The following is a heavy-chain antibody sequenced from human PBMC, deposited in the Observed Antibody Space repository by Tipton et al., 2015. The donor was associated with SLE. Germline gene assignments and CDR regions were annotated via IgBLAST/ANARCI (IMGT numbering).Heavy chain of an antibody. D-gene: IGHD5-12*01. Sequence: LSLTCAASGFTFSSYVIHWVRQAPGKGLEWVPLIRYDGSDLYYADSVRGRFTISRDNSKDTVYLQMNSLRAEDTAVYYCAKAGYSGYDLGNYFENWGQGTLVTVSS. V-gene: IGHV3-30*02. J-gene: IGHJ4*02. CDR2: IRYDGSDL. CDR3: AKAGYSGYDLGNYFEN. CDR1: GFTFSSYV.